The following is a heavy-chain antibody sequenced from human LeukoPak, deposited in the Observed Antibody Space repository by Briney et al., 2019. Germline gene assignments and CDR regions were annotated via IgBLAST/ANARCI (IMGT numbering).Heavy chain of an antibody. CDR1: AYSLTELS. V-gene: IGHV1-24*01. CDR2: FNPEDGET. CDR3: VTQRHYYDSSGYIH. Sequence: ASVKDSCKVSAYSLTELSMHWVRQAPGKGLGWMGGFNPEDGETIYAQKFQGRVSMTEDTSTDTAYMELSSLRSEDTAVYYCVTQRHYYDSSGYIHWGQGTLVTVSS. D-gene: IGHD3-22*01. J-gene: IGHJ4*02.